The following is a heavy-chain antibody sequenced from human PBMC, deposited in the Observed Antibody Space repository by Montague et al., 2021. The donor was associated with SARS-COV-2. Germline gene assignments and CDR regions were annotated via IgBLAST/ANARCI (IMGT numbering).Heavy chain of an antibody. CDR3: ARERAYSYDYYGMDV. CDR1: GGSISSSNC. J-gene: IGHJ6*02. V-gene: IGHV4-4*02. CDR2: NYHSGRT. D-gene: IGHD5-18*01. Sequence: SETLSLTCAVSGGSISSSNCWSCGRQPPAKGLVWFRENYHSGRTNYNPSLKSRVTITVDKSKNKFSLKLSSVTAADTAVYYCARERAYSYDYYGMDVWGQGTTVTVSS.